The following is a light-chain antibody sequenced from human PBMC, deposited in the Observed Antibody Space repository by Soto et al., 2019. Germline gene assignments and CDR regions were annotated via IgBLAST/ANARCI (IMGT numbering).Light chain of an antibody. J-gene: IGKJ1*01. CDR3: QEALNEPWT. Sequence: DVRLTQSPSSLSVSVGGRVSISCRASQSVSFFLSWYQQRPGRAPKLLIYGASNLASGVPPRFSGSRSGTDFTLVIDSLQPEDLGTYYCQEALNEPWTFGQGTKVEIK. V-gene: IGKV1-39*02. CDR2: GAS. CDR1: QSVSFF.